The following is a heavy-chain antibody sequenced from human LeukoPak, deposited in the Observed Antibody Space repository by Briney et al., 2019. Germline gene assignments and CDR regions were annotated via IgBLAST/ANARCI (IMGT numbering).Heavy chain of an antibody. CDR1: GFTFSSYS. CDR3: ARVGYCSSTSCHNFDY. Sequence: GGSLRLSCAASGFTFSSYSMNWVRQAPGKGLEWVSSISSGSSYIYYADSVKGRFTISRDNAKNSLYLQMNSLRAEDTAVYYCARVGYCSSTSCHNFDYWGQGTLVTVSS. CDR2: ISSGSSYI. J-gene: IGHJ4*02. V-gene: IGHV3-21*01. D-gene: IGHD2-2*01.